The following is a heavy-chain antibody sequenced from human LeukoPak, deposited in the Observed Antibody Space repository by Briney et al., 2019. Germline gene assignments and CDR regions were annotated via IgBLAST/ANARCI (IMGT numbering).Heavy chain of an antibody. V-gene: IGHV4-61*01. Sequence: SETLSLTCTVSGGSISSGSYYWSWIRQPPGKGLEWIGYIYYSGSTKYNPSLKSRVTISVDTSKNQFSLKLSSVTAADTAVYYCARDTTNVYYYDTSGYDHWGQGTLVTVSS. CDR1: GGSISSGSYY. J-gene: IGHJ4*02. CDR2: IYYSGST. D-gene: IGHD3-22*01. CDR3: ARDTTNVYYYDTSGYDH.